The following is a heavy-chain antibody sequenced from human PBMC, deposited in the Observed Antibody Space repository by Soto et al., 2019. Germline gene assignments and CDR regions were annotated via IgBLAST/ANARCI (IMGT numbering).Heavy chain of an antibody. CDR1: GGSFSGYY. CDR3: ARGDCSSTSCYKVHYYYGMDV. Sequence: PSETLSLTCAVYGGSFSGYYWSWIRQPPGKGLEWIGYIYYSGSTNYNPSLKSRVTISVDTSKNQFSLKLSSVTAADTAVYYCARGDCSSTSCYKVHYYYGMDVWGQGTTVTVSS. V-gene: IGHV4-59*01. J-gene: IGHJ6*02. D-gene: IGHD2-2*02. CDR2: IYYSGST.